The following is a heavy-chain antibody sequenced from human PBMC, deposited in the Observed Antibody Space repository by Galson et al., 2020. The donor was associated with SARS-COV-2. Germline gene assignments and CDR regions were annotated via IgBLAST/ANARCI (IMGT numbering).Heavy chain of an antibody. CDR3: AAALVLAEDY. Sequence: GGSLRLSCAASGFTFSSYGMHWVRQAPGKGLEWVAVISYDGSNKYYADSVKGRFTISRDNSKNTLYPQMNSLRAEDTAVYYCAAALVLAEDYWGQGTLVTVSS. V-gene: IGHV3-30*03. CDR1: GFTFSSYG. J-gene: IGHJ4*02. CDR2: ISYDGSNK. D-gene: IGHD3-3*02.